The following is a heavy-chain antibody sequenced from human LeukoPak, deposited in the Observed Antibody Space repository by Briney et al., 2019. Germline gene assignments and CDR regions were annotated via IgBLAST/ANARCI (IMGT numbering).Heavy chain of an antibody. CDR3: SRDGGYSYGFFDYYYGMDV. Sequence: SETLSLICSVSGGSISSYYWSWIRQPPGKGLEWIGYIYYSGSTNYNPSLKSRVTISVDTSKNQFSLKRSSVTAADTAVYYCSRDGGYSYGFFDYYYGMDVWGQGTTVTVSS. V-gene: IGHV4-59*01. D-gene: IGHD5-18*01. CDR1: GGSISSYY. J-gene: IGHJ6*02. CDR2: IYYSGST.